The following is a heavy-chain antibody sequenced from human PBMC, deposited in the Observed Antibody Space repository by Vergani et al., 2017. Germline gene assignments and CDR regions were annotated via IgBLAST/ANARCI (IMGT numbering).Heavy chain of an antibody. V-gene: IGHV1-24*01. CDR2: FDPEDGET. Sequence: QVQLVQSGAEVKKPGASVKVSCKVSGYTLTELSMHWVRQAPGKGLEWMGGFDPEDGETIYAQKFQGRVTMTEDTSTDTAYMELSSLRSEDTAVYYCARALEYSSFRGHYYGMDVWGQGTTVTVSS. J-gene: IGHJ6*02. CDR3: ARALEYSSFRGHYYGMDV. D-gene: IGHD6-6*01. CDR1: GYTLTELS.